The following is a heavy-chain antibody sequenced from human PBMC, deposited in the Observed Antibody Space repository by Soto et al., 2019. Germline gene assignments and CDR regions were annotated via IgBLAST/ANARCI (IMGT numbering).Heavy chain of an antibody. CDR1: GGTFGSDP. D-gene: IGHD6-19*01. V-gene: IGHV1-69*13. J-gene: IGHJ3*02. Sequence: SVKVSCKASGGTFGSDPISWVRQAPGQGLEWMGGIAPIFGTTNFAQKFQGRLTITADEATSTAYMDLSSLRFEDTAVYYCAKERTSSGWYGIGPFEIWGQGTMVTVSS. CDR2: IAPIFGTT. CDR3: AKERTSSGWYGIGPFEI.